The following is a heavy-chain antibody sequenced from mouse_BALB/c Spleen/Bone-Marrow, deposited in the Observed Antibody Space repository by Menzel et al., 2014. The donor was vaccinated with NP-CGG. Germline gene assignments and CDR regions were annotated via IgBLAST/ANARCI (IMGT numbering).Heavy chain of an antibody. V-gene: IGHV14-3*02. CDR3: ARDYGPFDY. J-gene: IGHJ2*01. D-gene: IGHD1-2*01. Sequence: VHVKQSGAELVKPGASVKLSCTASGFNIXDIYMHWVKQRPEQGLEWIGRIDPANGDTKYDPKFQGKATITADTSSNTAYLQLSSLTSEDTAVYYCARDYGPFDYWGQGTTLTVSS. CDR1: GFNIXDIY. CDR2: IDPANGDT.